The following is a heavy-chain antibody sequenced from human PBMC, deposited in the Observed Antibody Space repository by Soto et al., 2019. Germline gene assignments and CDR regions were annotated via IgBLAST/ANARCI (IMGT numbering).Heavy chain of an antibody. CDR1: GYTFTSYD. Sequence: ASVKVSCKASGYTFTSYDINWVRQATGQGLEWMGWMNPNSGNTGYAQKFQGRVTMTRNTSISTAYMELSSLRSEDTAVYYCARGVGYYYGSGSYYIDDWGQGTRVTVSS. V-gene: IGHV1-8*01. J-gene: IGHJ4*02. CDR3: ARGVGYYYGSGSYYIDD. CDR2: MNPNSGNT. D-gene: IGHD3-10*01.